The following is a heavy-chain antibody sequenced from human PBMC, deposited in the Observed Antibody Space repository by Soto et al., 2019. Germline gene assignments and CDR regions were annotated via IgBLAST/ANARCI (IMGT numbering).Heavy chain of an antibody. D-gene: IGHD1-26*01. CDR2: ISAYNGNT. J-gene: IGHJ4*02. Sequence: GASVNVSGKASGDTFTSDGMSWVRQAAGQGLEWRGWISAYNGNTNYAQKLQGRVTMTTDTSTSTAYMELRSLRSDDTAVYYCARHRGSYALDYWGQRTLVTAS. V-gene: IGHV1-18*01. CDR1: GDTFTSDG. CDR3: ARHRGSYALDY.